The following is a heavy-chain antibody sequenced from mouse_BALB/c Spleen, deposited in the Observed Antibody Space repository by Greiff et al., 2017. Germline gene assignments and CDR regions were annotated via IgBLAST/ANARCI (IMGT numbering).Heavy chain of an antibody. CDR1: GFTFSSYG. D-gene: IGHD1-1*01. CDR2: INSNGGST. J-gene: IGHJ2*01. Sequence: EVKLMESGGGLVQPGGSLKLSCAASGFTFSSYGMSWVRQTPDKRLELVATINSNGGSTYYPDSVKGRFTISRDNAKNTLYLQMSSLKSEDTAMYYCARVLYYGSLFDYWGQGTTLTVSS. V-gene: IGHV5-6-3*01. CDR3: ARVLYYGSLFDY.